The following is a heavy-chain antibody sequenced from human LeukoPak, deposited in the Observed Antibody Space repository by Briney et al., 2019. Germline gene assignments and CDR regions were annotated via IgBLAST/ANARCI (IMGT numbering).Heavy chain of an antibody. V-gene: IGHV3-64D*06. Sequence: GGSLRLSCSVSGFAFSTYVMHWVRQAPGKGLEYVSAISSNGDNTYYADSVKGRFTISRDNSKNTLYLQMSSLRADDTAVYYCVRGAGYWGQGTPVTVSS. CDR1: GFAFSTYV. J-gene: IGHJ4*02. CDR3: VRGAGY. CDR2: ISSNGDNT.